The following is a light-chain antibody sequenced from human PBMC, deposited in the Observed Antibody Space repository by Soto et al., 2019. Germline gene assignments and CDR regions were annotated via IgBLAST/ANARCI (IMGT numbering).Light chain of an antibody. CDR2: DVR. CDR3: SSYISSSTVI. J-gene: IGLJ2*01. CDR1: SSDVGGYNF. Sequence: QSVLTQPASVSGSPGQSITISCTGTSSDVGGYNFVSWYQQHPGKAPKFIIYDVRNRPSGVSNRFSGSRSGNTASLTISGLQAEDEADYYCSSYISSSTVIFGGGTKVTVL. V-gene: IGLV2-14*03.